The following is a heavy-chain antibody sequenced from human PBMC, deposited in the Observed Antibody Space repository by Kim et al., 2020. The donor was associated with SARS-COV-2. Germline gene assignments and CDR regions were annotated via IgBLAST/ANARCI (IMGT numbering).Heavy chain of an antibody. CDR2: IYYSGST. CDR3: ARQRYDSSGYYLPNWFDP. J-gene: IGHJ5*02. CDR1: GGSISSSSYY. V-gene: IGHV4-39*01. Sequence: SETLSLTCTVSGGSISSSSYYWGWIRQPPGKGLEWIGSIYYSGSTYYNPSLKSRVTISVDTSKNQFSLKLSSVTAADTAVYYCARQRYDSSGYYLPNWFDPWGQGTLVTVSS. D-gene: IGHD3-22*01.